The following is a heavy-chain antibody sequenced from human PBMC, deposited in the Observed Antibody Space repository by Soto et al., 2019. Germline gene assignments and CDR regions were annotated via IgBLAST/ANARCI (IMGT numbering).Heavy chain of an antibody. CDR2: IIPILTTP. J-gene: IGHJ6*02. D-gene: IGHD2-8*02. CDR1: GGTFSIYG. Sequence: LNLSCKAPGGTFSIYGFSWVRQAPGQGPEWIGGIIPILTTPNYAQKFQGRVTIVADESTTTVYMELSSLKFEDTAVYYCATSVGIAPTGEDGMDVWGQGTSVTVSS. CDR3: ATSVGIAPTGEDGMDV. V-gene: IGHV1-69*01.